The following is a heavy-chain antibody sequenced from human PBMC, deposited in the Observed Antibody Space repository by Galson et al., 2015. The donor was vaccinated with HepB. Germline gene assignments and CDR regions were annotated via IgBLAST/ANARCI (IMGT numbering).Heavy chain of an antibody. CDR1: GYTFTSYG. D-gene: IGHD3-10*01. V-gene: IGHV1-18*04. J-gene: IGHJ1*01. CDR3: ARGPWFGELTGILVLQH. CDR2: INPYNGNT. Sequence: SVKVSCKASGYTFTSYGISYVRQAPGQGLEWVGWINPYNGNTNYAQKFQGRVAMTTDTSTSTAYMELRSLRYEDTAVYYCARGPWFGELTGILVLQHWGQCTLVTVSP.